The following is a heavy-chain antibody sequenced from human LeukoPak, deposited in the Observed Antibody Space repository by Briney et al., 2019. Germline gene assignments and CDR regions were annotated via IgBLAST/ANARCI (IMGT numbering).Heavy chain of an antibody. J-gene: IGHJ4*02. CDR3: AKAIAVAGTSLDY. V-gene: IGHV3-23*01. Sequence: GGSLRLSCAASGFTFSSYAMSWVRQAPGKGLEWVSAISGSGGSTYYADSVKGRFAISRDNSKNTLYLQMNSLRAEDTAVYYCAKAIAVAGTSLDYWGQGTLVTVSS. CDR1: GFTFSSYA. D-gene: IGHD6-19*01. CDR2: ISGSGGST.